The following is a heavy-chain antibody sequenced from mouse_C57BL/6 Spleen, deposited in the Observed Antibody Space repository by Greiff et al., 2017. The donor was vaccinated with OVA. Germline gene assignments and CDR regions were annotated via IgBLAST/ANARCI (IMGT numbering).Heavy chain of an antibody. CDR3: ARDSGTEAWFAY. D-gene: IGHD4-1*01. Sequence: QVQLQQPGAELVKPGASVKMSCKASGYTFTSYWITWVKQRPGQGLEWIGDIYPGSGSTNYNEKFKSKATLTVDTSSSTAYMQLSSLTSEDSAVYYCARDSGTEAWFAYWGQGTLVTVSA. CDR2: IYPGSGST. V-gene: IGHV1-55*01. J-gene: IGHJ3*01. CDR1: GYTFTSYW.